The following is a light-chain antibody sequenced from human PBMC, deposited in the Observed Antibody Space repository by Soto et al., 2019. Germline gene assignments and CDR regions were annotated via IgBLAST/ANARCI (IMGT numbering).Light chain of an antibody. V-gene: IGKV1-5*03. CDR3: QQYDSYPRT. CDR1: QSISSW. CDR2: KAS. Sequence: DIQMTQSPSTLSASVGDRVTITCRASQSISSWLAWYQQKPGKAPKLLIYKASSLESGVPSRFSGSGSGTEFTLTISCLQPDDPATYYCQQYDSYPRTFGQGTKVEIK. J-gene: IGKJ1*01.